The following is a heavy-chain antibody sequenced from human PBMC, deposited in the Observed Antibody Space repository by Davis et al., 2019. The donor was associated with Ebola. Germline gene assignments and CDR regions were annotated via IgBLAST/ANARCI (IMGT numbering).Heavy chain of an antibody. J-gene: IGHJ4*02. Sequence: GESLKISCAASGFTFAFSGYTMFWVRQAPGRGLEWVSGVFETGTVIYYADSVKGRFTVSRDDSDNTLSLQMNSLSAEDTAVYYCARWRIGREYIDLWGQGTQVTVSS. CDR1: GFTFAFSGYT. CDR2: VFETGTVI. V-gene: IGHV3-23*01. D-gene: IGHD4-23*01. CDR3: ARWRIGREYIDL.